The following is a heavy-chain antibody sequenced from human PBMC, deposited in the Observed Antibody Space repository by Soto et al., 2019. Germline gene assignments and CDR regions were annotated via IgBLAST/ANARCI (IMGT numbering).Heavy chain of an antibody. CDR1: GGSISSGGYY. CDR3: AVSTGPAADELRPHYYYYYGMDV. V-gene: IGHV4-31*03. Sequence: QVQLQESGPGLVKPSQTLSLTCTVSGGSISSGGYYWSWIRQHPGKGLEWIGYIYYSGSTYYNPSLKRRVTISVDTSKNQFSLKLSSVTAADTAVYYCAVSTGPAADELRPHYYYYYGMDVWGQGTTVTVSS. J-gene: IGHJ6*02. D-gene: IGHD3-10*01. CDR2: IYYSGST.